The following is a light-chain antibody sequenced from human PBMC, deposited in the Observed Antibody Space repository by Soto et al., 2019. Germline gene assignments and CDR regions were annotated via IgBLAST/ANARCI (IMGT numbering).Light chain of an antibody. CDR2: GAS. J-gene: IGKJ5*01. V-gene: IGKV3-20*01. CDR1: QSVSSSY. CDR3: QQYGSSPIT. Sequence: IVLTQSPGTMAMSPGKSTTRSCRASQSVSSSYLAWYQQKPGQAHRLLMYGASSRATGIPDRLSGSGSGTDFTLTISRLEPEDFAVYYCQQYGSSPITVGKGKRLAI.